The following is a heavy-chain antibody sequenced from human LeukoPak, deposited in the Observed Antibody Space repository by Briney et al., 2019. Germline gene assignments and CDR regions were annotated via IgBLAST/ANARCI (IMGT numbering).Heavy chain of an antibody. D-gene: IGHD1-26*01. CDR1: GGSISSYY. J-gene: IGHJ4*02. CDR2: IYTSGST. V-gene: IGHV4-4*07. Sequence: SETLSLTCTVSGGSISSYYWSWIRQPPGKGLEWIGRIYTSGSTNYNPSLKSRVTMSVDTSKNQFSLKLSSVTAADTAVYYYARDSGSYAEGYYFDYWGQGTLVTVSS. CDR3: ARDSGSYAEGYYFDY.